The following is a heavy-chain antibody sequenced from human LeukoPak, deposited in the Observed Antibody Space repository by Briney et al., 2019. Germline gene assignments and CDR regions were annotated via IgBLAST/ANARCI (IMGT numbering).Heavy chain of an antibody. CDR2: IYYSGSN. CDR1: GGSFSSSSYY. Sequence: SETLSLTCTVSGGSFSSSSYYWGWIRPPPGKGLEWIMRIYYSGSNYYNPSLKSRLTISVGASKNQFSLKLSSVTAADTAVYYCARDLRGLGGEDDDAFDIWGQGTMVTVSS. CDR3: ARDLRGLGGEDDDAFDI. V-gene: IGHV4-39*07. J-gene: IGHJ3*02. D-gene: IGHD3-16*01.